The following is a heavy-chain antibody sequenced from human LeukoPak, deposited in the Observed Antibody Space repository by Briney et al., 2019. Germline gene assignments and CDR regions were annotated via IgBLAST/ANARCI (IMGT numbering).Heavy chain of an antibody. J-gene: IGHJ4*02. Sequence: PSETLTLTCTVSGGSINSTTYYWGWIRQPPGKGLEWIGTMSYSGSAYNTPSLESRVIISVDTSRNQFSLSLSSVTAADTAVYYCARHGRFASSGYSLDYWGQGTLVTVSS. V-gene: IGHV4-39*01. CDR2: MSYSGSA. D-gene: IGHD3-22*01. CDR1: GGSINSTTYY. CDR3: ARHGRFASSGYSLDY.